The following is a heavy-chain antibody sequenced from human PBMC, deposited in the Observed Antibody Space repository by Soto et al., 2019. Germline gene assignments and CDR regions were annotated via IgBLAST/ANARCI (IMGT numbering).Heavy chain of an antibody. V-gene: IGHV3-30*18. D-gene: IGHD2-15*01. J-gene: IGHJ5*02. CDR3: AKGIMGCLDP. Sequence: GGSLRLSCAASGFTFSSYGMHWVRQAPGKGLEWVAVILYDGSNKYYADSVKGRFTISRDNSKNTLYLQMISLRAEDTAVYYCAKGIMGCLDPWGEGTLVTVSS. CDR2: ILYDGSNK. CDR1: GFTFSSYG.